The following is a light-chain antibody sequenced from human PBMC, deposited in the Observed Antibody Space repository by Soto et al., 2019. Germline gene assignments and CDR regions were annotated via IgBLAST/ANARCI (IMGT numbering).Light chain of an antibody. CDR1: QSISDF. V-gene: IGKV3-20*01. J-gene: IGKJ2*01. CDR3: QQYDNSPLIYT. Sequence: EIVLTQSPGTLSLSPGERATLYCRASQSISDFIAWHQQKPGQAPRLLIYGASNRATGIPDRSSGSGSGTEFTLTISRLEPEDFAVYYCQQYDNSPLIYTFGQGTKLEIK. CDR2: GAS.